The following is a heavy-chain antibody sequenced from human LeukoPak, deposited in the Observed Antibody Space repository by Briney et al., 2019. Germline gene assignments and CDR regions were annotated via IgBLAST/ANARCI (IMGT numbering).Heavy chain of an antibody. CDR1: GFTFNNFY. J-gene: IGHJ1*01. V-gene: IGHV3-74*01. CDR3: VRVTEN. CDR2: INGDGSEA. Sequence: GGSLRLSCAASGFTFNNFYMHWARQAPGEGLVWVARINGDGSEANYADSVKGRFTISRDNAKKNLYLQMNSLRAEDTAVYYCVRVTENWGQGTLVTVSS.